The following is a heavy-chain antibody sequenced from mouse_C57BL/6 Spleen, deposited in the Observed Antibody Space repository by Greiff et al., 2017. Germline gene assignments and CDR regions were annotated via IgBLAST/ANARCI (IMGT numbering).Heavy chain of an antibody. D-gene: IGHD2-4*01. CDR1: GFTFSDYY. CDR3: ARLCPYDYDSYYAMDY. CDR2: ISNGGGST. V-gene: IGHV5-12*01. J-gene: IGHJ4*01. Sequence: DVKLVESGGGLVQPGGSLKLSCAASGFTFSDYYMYWVRQTPEKRLEWVAYISNGGGSTYYPDTVKGRFTISRDNAKNTLYLQMSRLKSKDTAMYYCARLCPYDYDSYYAMDYWGQGTSVTVSS.